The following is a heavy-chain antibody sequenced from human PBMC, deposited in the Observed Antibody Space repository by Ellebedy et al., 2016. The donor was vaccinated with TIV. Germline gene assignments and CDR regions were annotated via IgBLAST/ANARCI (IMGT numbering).Heavy chain of an antibody. V-gene: IGHV3-64*02. Sequence: GGSLRLSCAASGFTFSDYGMHWVRQPPGRGLEHVSGISRNGSSTYYADSVKGRLIISRDNSKNTLYLQMGSLRPEDMGVYYCARGVWRGYYYYMDVWGKGTTVTVSS. D-gene: IGHD3-3*01. J-gene: IGHJ6*03. CDR1: GFTFSDYG. CDR2: ISRNGSST. CDR3: ARGVWRGYYYYMDV.